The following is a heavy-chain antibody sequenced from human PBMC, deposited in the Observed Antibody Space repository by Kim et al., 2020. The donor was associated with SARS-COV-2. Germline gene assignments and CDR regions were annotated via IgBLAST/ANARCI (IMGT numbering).Heavy chain of an antibody. Sequence: ASVKVSCKASGYTFTSYYMHWVRQAPGQGLEWMGIINPSGGSTSYAQKFQGRVTMTRDTSTSTVYMELSSLRSEDTAVYYCARDYCSSTSCYGYYGMDVWGQGTTVTVSS. V-gene: IGHV1-46*01. CDR2: INPSGGST. CDR1: GYTFTSYY. D-gene: IGHD2-2*01. CDR3: ARDYCSSTSCYGYYGMDV. J-gene: IGHJ6*02.